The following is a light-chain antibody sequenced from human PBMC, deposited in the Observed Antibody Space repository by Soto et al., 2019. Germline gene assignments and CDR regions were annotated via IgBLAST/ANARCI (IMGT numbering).Light chain of an antibody. J-gene: IGKJ1*01. V-gene: IGKV4-1*01. CDR1: QRVLYSSSNKNY. CDR3: QQYCSSPWT. CDR2: WAS. Sequence: DIVMTQSPDSLAVSLGERATINCKSSQRVLYSSSNKNYLAWYQQKPGQPPKLLIYWASTRESGVPDRFSGSGSGTDFTLTISSLHAEDVAVYYCQQYCSSPWTFGQGTKVEIK.